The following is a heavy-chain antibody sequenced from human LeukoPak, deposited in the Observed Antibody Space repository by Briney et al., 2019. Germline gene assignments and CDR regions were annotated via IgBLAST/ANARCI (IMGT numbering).Heavy chain of an antibody. CDR3: ARDGPPYSSSWSYYFDF. D-gene: IGHD6-13*01. CDR2: MSYDGSNK. J-gene: IGHJ4*02. Sequence: GGSLRLSCAASGFTFSSYGMHWVRQAPGKGLEWVAVMSYDGSNKYYADSVKGRFTISRDNSRNTLYLQMNSLRTEDTAVYYCARDGPPYSSSWSYYFDFWGQGTLVTVSS. CDR1: GFTFSSYG. V-gene: IGHV3-30*03.